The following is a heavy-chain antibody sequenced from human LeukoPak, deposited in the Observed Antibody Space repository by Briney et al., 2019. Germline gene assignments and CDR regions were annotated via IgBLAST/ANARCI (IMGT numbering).Heavy chain of an antibody. CDR1: GFTFDDYA. D-gene: IGHD2-2*01. J-gene: IGHJ6*02. Sequence: GGSLRLSCAASGFTFDDYAMHWVRQAPGKGLEWVSGISWNRCSIGYADSVKGRFTISRDNAKNSLYLQMNSLRAEDTALYYCAKDGDCSSTSCRKVPYYYGMDVWGQGTTVTVSS. V-gene: IGHV3-9*01. CDR3: AKDGDCSSTSCRKVPYYYGMDV. CDR2: ISWNRCSI.